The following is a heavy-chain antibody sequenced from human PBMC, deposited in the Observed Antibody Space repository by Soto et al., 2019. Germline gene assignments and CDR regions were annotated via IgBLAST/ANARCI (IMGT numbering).Heavy chain of an antibody. Sequence: QVQLQESGPGLVKPSGTLSLTCAVSGASISSGDWWAWVRQAPGKGLEWIGEIDHDGSTNYNPSLQRSGTTAGNKSQHQFSLELASVTAAGQAVFYCAGICIAGAGCDYWGQGTLVTVSS. CDR1: GASISSGDW. V-gene: IGHV4-4*02. J-gene: IGHJ4*02. D-gene: IGHD6-19*01. CDR3: AGICIAGAGCDY. CDR2: IDHDGST.